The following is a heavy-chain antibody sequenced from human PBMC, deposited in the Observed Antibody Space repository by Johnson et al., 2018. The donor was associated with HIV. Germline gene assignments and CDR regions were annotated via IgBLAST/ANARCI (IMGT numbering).Heavy chain of an antibody. CDR1: GFTFSNYW. J-gene: IGHJ3*02. Sequence: EVQLVESGGGLVKPGGSLRLSCAASGFTFSNYWMEWVRQAPGKGLVWVSRIKTDGSDTTYADSVQGRFTISRDNAKNTLYLEMNSLRAEDTAVYYCASSSSSWTSDPDDAFDIWGQGTMVTVSS. D-gene: IGHD6-13*01. V-gene: IGHV3-74*02. CDR2: IKTDGSDT. CDR3: ASSSSSWTSDPDDAFDI.